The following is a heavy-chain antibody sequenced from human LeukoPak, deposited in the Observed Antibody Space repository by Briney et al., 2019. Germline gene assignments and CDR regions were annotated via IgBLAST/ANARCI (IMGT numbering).Heavy chain of an antibody. V-gene: IGHV3-49*03. CDR1: GFTFSDYA. J-gene: IGHJ4*02. Sequence: GGSLRLSCRASGFTFSDYAMSWLRQAPGKGLEWVGFIRNRAYGVTAEYAASVKGRFTISRDDSKTIAYLQLNSLKTEETAVYYCTCEKRYFDWFQADYWGQETLVTVSS. D-gene: IGHD3-9*01. CDR3: TCEKRYFDWFQADY. CDR2: IRNRAYGVTA.